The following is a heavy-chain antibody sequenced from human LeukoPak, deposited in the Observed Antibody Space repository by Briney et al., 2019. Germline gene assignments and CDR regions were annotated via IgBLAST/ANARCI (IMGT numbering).Heavy chain of an antibody. CDR2: IYSDDRA. V-gene: IGHV3-66*02. D-gene: IGHD1-14*01. CDR3: ARDLAGFQEPRYYYYMDV. J-gene: IGHJ6*03. CDR1: GFTVSRNV. Sequence: QPGGSLRLSCVASGFTVSRNVMSCVRQAPGKGLEWVSLIYSDDRAFYADSVKGRFTISRNNSKNTLFLQMRSLKPEDTAIYYCARDLAGFQEPRYYYYMDVWGKRTTVTVSS.